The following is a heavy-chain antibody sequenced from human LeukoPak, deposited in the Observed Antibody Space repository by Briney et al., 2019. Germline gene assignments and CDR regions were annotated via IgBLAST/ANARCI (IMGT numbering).Heavy chain of an antibody. J-gene: IGHJ6*02. V-gene: IGHV7-4-1*02. CDR2: INTNTGNP. CDR1: GYTFATYA. Sequence: ASVKVSCKASGYTFATYAMNCVRQAPGQGLEWMGWINTNTGNPSYAQGFTGRFVFSWDTSVSTANLQINSLKAEDSAVYYCARSYYGMDVWGQGTTVTVSS. CDR3: ARSYYGMDV.